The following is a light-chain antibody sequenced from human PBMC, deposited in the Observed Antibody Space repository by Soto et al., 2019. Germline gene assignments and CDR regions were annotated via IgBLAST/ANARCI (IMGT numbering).Light chain of an antibody. V-gene: IGKV3-11*01. J-gene: IGKJ4*01. CDR3: QQFSSYPLT. Sequence: EIVLTQFQATLSLSPGDGATLSFRASQSVSSYLAWYQQKRGQAPRLLIYGASNRATGIPDRFSGSGSGTDFTLTISRVEPEDFAVYYCQQFSSYPLTFGGGTKVDIK. CDR1: QSVSSY. CDR2: GAS.